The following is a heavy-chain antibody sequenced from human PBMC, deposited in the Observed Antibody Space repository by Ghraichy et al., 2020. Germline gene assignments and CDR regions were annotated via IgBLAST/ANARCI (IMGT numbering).Heavy chain of an antibody. V-gene: IGHV3-33*01. J-gene: IGHJ4*02. D-gene: IGHD2-15*01. CDR1: GFTFSSYG. CDR2: IWYDGSNK. CDR3: ARDTLGYCSGGSCYPGSY. Sequence: GGSLRLSCAASGFTFSSYGMHWVHQAPGKGLEWVAVIWYDGSNKYYADSVKGRFTISRDNSKNTLYLQMNSLRAEDTAVYYCARDTLGYCSGGSCYPGSYWGQGTLVTVSS.